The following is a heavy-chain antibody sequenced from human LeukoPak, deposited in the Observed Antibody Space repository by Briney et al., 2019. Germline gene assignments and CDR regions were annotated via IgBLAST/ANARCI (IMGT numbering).Heavy chain of an antibody. CDR2: ISWNSGSI. D-gene: IGHD6-13*01. CDR1: GFTFDDYA. Sequence: PGRSLRLSCAASGFTFDDYAMHWVRQAPGKGLEWVSGISWNSGSIGYADSVKGRFTISRDNAKNSLYLQMNSLRAEGTAVYYCAKTRPLDSSSWSHGDYWGQGTLVTVSS. J-gene: IGHJ4*02. CDR3: AKTRPLDSSSWSHGDY. V-gene: IGHV3-9*01.